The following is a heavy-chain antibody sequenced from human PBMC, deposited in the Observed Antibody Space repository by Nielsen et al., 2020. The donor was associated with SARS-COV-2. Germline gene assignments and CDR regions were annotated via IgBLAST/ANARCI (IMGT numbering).Heavy chain of an antibody. CDR3: ARVPRRDYYYYYYYMDV. V-gene: IGHV3-64*02. Sequence: GGSLRLSCAASGFTFSSYAMHWVRQAPGKGLEYVSAISSNGGSTYYADSVKGRFTISRDNSKNTLYLQMGSLRAEDTAVYYCARVPRRDYYYYYYYMDVWGKGTTVTVSS. CDR2: ISSNGGST. CDR1: GFTFSSYA. D-gene: IGHD1-14*01. J-gene: IGHJ6*03.